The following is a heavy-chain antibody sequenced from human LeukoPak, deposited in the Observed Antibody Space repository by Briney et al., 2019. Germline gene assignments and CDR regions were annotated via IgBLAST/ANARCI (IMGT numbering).Heavy chain of an antibody. CDR2: IHYTGAN. CDR1: GGSITGYY. V-gene: IGHV4-34*01. CDR3: ARGNILTGYCFDF. Sequence: SETLSLTCAVYGGSITGYYWSWIRQTPGRGLEWVGGIHYTGANSYNPSLKSRATISTDTSKNQFSLRLSSVTAADTAVYYCARGNILTGYCFDFWGQGALVTVSS. D-gene: IGHD3-9*01. J-gene: IGHJ4*02.